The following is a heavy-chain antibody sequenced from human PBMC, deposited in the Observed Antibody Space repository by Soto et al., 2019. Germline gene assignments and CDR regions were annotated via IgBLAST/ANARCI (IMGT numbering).Heavy chain of an antibody. CDR1: GYTFTNYG. Sequence: GASVKVYCKASGYTFTNYGITWVRQENGQGLEWMGWISAYNGDTHYTQRLQGRVTMTTDTSTSTAYMELRGLRSDDTAVYYCARVRQIVGYFYYYMDVWGKGTTVTVSS. V-gene: IGHV1-18*01. CDR3: ARVRQIVGYFYYYMDV. CDR2: ISAYNGDT. D-gene: IGHD6-6*01. J-gene: IGHJ6*03.